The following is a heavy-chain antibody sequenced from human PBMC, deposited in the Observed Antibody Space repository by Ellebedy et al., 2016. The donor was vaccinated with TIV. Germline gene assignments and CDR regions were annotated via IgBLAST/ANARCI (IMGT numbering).Heavy chain of an antibody. CDR3: LIRYFDWLPKNRGPWFDP. CDR2: IKQDGSEK. Sequence: GESLKISCAASGFTFSSYWMSWVRQAPGKGLEWVANIKQDGSEKYYVDSVKGRFTISRDNAKNSLYLQMNSLRAEDTAVYYCLIRYFDWLPKNRGPWFDPWGQGTLVTVSS. CDR1: GFTFSSYW. J-gene: IGHJ5*02. V-gene: IGHV3-7*03. D-gene: IGHD3-9*01.